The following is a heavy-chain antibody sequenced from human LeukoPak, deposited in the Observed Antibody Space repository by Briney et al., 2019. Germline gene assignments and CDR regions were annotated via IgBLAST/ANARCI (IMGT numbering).Heavy chain of an antibody. CDR1: GFTFSSYA. V-gene: IGHV3-23*01. Sequence: PGGSLRLSCAASGFTFSSYAMSWVRQAPGKGLEWVSGISAGGENTDYADSVKGRFTISRDNSKNTLYLQVNSLRAEDTAAYYCAKSEGSSSARRFDYWGQGTPATVSS. CDR3: AKSEGSSSARRFDY. J-gene: IGHJ4*02. D-gene: IGHD6-19*01. CDR2: ISAGGENT.